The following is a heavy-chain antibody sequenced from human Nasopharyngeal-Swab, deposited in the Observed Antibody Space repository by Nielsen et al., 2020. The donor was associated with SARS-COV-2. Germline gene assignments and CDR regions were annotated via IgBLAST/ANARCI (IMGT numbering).Heavy chain of an antibody. CDR2: ISYDGSNK. CDR1: GFTFSSYA. D-gene: IGHD3-10*01. Sequence: GGSLRLSCAASGFTFSSYAMHWVRQAPGKGLEWVAVISYDGSNKYYADSVKGRFTISRDNSKNTLYLQMNSLRAEDTAVYYCAKDYYGSGSYLGWLSGPEYYFDYWGQGTLVTVSS. CDR3: AKDYYGSGSYLGWLSGPEYYFDY. V-gene: IGHV3-30*04. J-gene: IGHJ4*02.